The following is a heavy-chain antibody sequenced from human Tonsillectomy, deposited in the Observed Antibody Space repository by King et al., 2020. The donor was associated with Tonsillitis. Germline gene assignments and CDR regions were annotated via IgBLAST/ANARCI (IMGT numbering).Heavy chain of an antibody. J-gene: IGHJ4*02. CDR2: INPTSGGT. Sequence: QLVQSGAEVKRPGASVKVSCKASGYIFSGFHIHWVRQAPGQGLEWMGWINPTSGGTKSAQKCQGRVTMTRDTSISTDYLDLSGLGSDDTAVYYCSGGGNWGPNFHQGGRGTLVSVPS. V-gene: IGHV1-2*02. D-gene: IGHD7-27*01. CDR3: SGGGNWGPNFHQ. CDR1: GYIFSGFH.